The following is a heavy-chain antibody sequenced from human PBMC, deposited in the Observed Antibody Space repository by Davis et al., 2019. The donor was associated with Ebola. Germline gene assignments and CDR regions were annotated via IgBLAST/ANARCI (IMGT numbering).Heavy chain of an antibody. CDR2: IYYRGST. D-gene: IGHD2/OR15-2a*01. V-gene: IGHV4-61*01. J-gene: IGHJ5*02. CDR1: GASVINDRFH. CDR3: ARVHEYTDYFHFDP. Sequence: SETLSLTCSVSGASVINDRFHWTWIRQSPGKGLEWIGYIYYRGSTNYNPSLRNRVTISVDSSKNQFSLILTSVTAADTAVYYCARVHEYTDYFHFDPWGQGILVTVSS.